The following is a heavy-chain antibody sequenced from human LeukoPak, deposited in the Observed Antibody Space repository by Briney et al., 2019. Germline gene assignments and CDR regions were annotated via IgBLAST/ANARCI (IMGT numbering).Heavy chain of an antibody. CDR3: ASASRYYYDSSGYYSERG. V-gene: IGHV1-69*06. CDR1: GGTFSSYA. D-gene: IGHD3-22*01. CDR2: IIPIFGTA. Sequence: GASVKVSCKASGGTFSSYAISWVRQAPGQGLEWMGRIIPIFGTANYAQKFQGRVTITADKSTSTAYMELSSLRSEDTAVCYCASASRYYYDSSGYYSERGWGQGTLVTVSS. J-gene: IGHJ4*02.